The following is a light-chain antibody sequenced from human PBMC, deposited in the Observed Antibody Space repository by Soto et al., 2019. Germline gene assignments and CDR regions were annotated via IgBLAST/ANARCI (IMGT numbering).Light chain of an antibody. V-gene: IGKV3-11*01. CDR3: QQYNNWPLT. Sequence: EIVLTQSPATLSLSPGERVTLSCRASQSVRNYLAWYQQKPGQAPRFLIYDASSRATGIPARFSGSGSGTDFTLTISSLEPEDFAVYYCQQYNNWPLTFGGGTKVEIK. CDR2: DAS. J-gene: IGKJ4*01. CDR1: QSVRNY.